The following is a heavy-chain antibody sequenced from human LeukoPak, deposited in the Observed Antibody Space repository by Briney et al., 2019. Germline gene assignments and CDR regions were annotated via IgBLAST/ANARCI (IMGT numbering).Heavy chain of an antibody. CDR3: ARGLFGRYSSRGLDS. J-gene: IGHJ5*01. V-gene: IGHV1-2*02. D-gene: IGHD6-13*01. Sequence: ASVKVSCKASGYTFTGYYMHWVRQAPGQGLEWMGWINPNSGGTNYAQKFQGRVTMTRDTSTSTAYMELSRLRSDDTAVYYCARGLFGRYSSRGLDSWGQGTLVTVSS. CDR1: GYTFTGYY. CDR2: INPNSGGT.